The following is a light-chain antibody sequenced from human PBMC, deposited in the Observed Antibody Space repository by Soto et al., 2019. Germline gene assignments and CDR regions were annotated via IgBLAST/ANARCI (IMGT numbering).Light chain of an antibody. Sequence: QSVLTQPPSVSAAPGQKVTISCSGSSSNIGDDYISWYQQLPGTAPKLLIYDNNKRPSGIPDRFSGSKSGTSATLGITGLQTGDEADYYCGTWDSSMIALFGGGTKLTVL. J-gene: IGLJ3*02. CDR2: DNN. CDR1: SSNIGDDY. V-gene: IGLV1-51*01. CDR3: GTWDSSMIAL.